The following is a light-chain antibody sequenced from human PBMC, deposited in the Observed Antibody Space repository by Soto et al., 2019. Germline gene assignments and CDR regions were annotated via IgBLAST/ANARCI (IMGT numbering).Light chain of an antibody. J-gene: IGKJ2*01. Sequence: DIPMTQSPSSLSASVGDRVTITCQASQDITNYLNWYQQKPGKAPKLLMYAASNMETGVPSRFSGSGSGTDFTFTISNLQPEDVGIYYCQQYDNLPYTFGQGTKLEI. CDR2: AAS. CDR3: QQYDNLPYT. CDR1: QDITNY. V-gene: IGKV1-33*01.